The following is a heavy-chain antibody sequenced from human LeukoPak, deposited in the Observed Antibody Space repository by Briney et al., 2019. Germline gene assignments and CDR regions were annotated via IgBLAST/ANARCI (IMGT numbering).Heavy chain of an antibody. D-gene: IGHD6-13*01. CDR1: GVTFSSYA. V-gene: IGHV3-64*01. CDR2: ISSNGGST. Sequence: GGSLRLSCAASGVTFSSYAMHWVRQAPGKGLEYVSAISSNGGSTYYANSVKGRFTISRDNSKNTLYLQMGSLRADDPAVYFCARKGQGSNWAAEYFQNWGQGTLVTVSS. CDR3: ARKGQGSNWAAEYFQN. J-gene: IGHJ1*01.